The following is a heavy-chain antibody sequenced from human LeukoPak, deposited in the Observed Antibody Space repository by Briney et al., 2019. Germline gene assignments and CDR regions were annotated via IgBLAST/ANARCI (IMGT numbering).Heavy chain of an antibody. Sequence: ASVKVSCKASGYTFTSYGISWVRQAPGQGLEWMGWISAYNGNTNYAQKLQGRVTMTTDTSTSTAYMELRSLRSDDTAVYYCARTPMVRGVIIQDYYYYMDVWGKGTTVTVSS. D-gene: IGHD3-10*01. V-gene: IGHV1-18*01. CDR1: GYTFTSYG. CDR3: ARTPMVRGVIIQDYYYYMDV. J-gene: IGHJ6*03. CDR2: ISAYNGNT.